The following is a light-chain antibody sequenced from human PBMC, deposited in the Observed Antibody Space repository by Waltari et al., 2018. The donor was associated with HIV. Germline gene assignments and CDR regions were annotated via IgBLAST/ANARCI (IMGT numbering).Light chain of an antibody. Sequence: QSVLTQPPSVSGATGQSVTISCTGSSYNIGADYAVHWYQQIPETAPKLLISGNKNRPSGVPDRFSASKSGTSASLAITGLQPEDEADYFCQSYDSTLNAAVVFGGGTKLTVL. J-gene: IGLJ2*01. V-gene: IGLV1-40*01. CDR2: GNK. CDR1: SYNIGADYA. CDR3: QSYDSTLNAAVV.